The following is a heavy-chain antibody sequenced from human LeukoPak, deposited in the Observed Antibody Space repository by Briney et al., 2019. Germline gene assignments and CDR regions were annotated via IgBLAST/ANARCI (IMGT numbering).Heavy chain of an antibody. CDR3: ARGGGWSPYYFDY. V-gene: IGHV4-59*01. CDR1: GGSINSYY. CDR2: IYYSGST. D-gene: IGHD6-19*01. Sequence: SETLSLTCTVSGGSINSYYWSWVRQPPGKGLEWIAYIYYSGSTSYNPSLKSRVTISVDTSKNQFSLKLGSVTTADTAVYYCARGGGWSPYYFDYWGQGTLVTVSS. J-gene: IGHJ4*02.